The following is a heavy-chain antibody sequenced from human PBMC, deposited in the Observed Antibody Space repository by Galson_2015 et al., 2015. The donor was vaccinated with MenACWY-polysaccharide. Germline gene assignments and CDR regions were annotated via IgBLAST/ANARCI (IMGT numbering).Heavy chain of an antibody. CDR3: ARDPLDSSGYTRGSVFDL. CDR1: GFTFSSFW. Sequence: SLRLSCAASGFTFSSFWMSWVRQAPGKGLEWVAIIKQDGSEKYYVDSVKGRFSISRDNAKNSLYLQMNSLRSEDTAVYYCARDPLDSSGYTRGSVFDLWGRGTLV. CDR2: IKQDGSEK. D-gene: IGHD3-22*01. V-gene: IGHV3-7*01. J-gene: IGHJ2*01.